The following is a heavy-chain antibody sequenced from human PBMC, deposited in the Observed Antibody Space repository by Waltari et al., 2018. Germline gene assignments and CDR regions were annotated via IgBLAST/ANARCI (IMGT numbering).Heavy chain of an antibody. V-gene: IGHV3-30*02. CDR3: AKVHCSSDTCYIMYSHYFMDV. D-gene: IGHD2-2*01. CDR2: IRYDGSHT. Sequence: QVQLVESGGGVVQPGGSLRLSCAASGFTFSSYGMHWVRQAPGKGLEWVAFIRYDGSHTYYADSVKGRFTISRDNSENTLYLQLNGLRAEDTAVYYCAKVHCSSDTCYIMYSHYFMDVWGKGTTVTISS. CDR1: GFTFSSYG. J-gene: IGHJ6*03.